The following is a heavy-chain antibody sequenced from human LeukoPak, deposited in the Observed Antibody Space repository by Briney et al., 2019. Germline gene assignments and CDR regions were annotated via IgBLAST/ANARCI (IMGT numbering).Heavy chain of an antibody. J-gene: IGHJ3*02. CDR1: GFTFSSYS. D-gene: IGHD3-22*01. V-gene: IGHV3-21*01. CDR3: ARDLTQYYYDSSGEDFDI. CDR2: ISSSSSYI. Sequence: GGSLRLSCAASGFTFSSYSMNWVRQAPGKGLEWVSSISSSSSYIYYADSVKGRFTISRDNAKNSLYLRMNSLRAEDTAVYYCARDLTQYYYDSSGEDFDIWGQGTMVTVSS.